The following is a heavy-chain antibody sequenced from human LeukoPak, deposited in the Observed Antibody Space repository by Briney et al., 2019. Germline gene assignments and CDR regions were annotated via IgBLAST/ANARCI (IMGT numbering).Heavy chain of an antibody. CDR2: INHSGST. J-gene: IGHJ4*02. V-gene: IGHV4-34*01. Sequence: SETLSLTCAVYGGSFSGYYWSWIRQPPGKGLEWIGEINHSGSTNYNPSLKSRVTISVDTSKNQFSLKLSSVTAADTAVYYCARDLSTHPHFDYWGQGTLVTVSS. CDR3: ARDLSTHPHFDY. CDR1: GGSFSGYY.